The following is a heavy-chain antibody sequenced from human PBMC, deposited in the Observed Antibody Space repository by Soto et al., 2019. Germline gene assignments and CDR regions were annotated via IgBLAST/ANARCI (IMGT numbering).Heavy chain of an antibody. CDR3: ARGGSIAARPIANWFDH. Sequence: WXSVKVTCKASGYTFTCYYMHWVRQAPGQGLEWMGWINPNSGGTNYAQKFQGRVTMTRDTSISTAYMELSRLRSDDTAVYYCARGGSIAARPIANWFDHWGQGTLVTVSS. CDR2: INPNSGGT. J-gene: IGHJ5*02. D-gene: IGHD6-6*01. V-gene: IGHV1-2*02. CDR1: GYTFTCYY.